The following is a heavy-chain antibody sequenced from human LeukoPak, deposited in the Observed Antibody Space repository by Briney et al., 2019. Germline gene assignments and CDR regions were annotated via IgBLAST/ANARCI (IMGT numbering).Heavy chain of an antibody. J-gene: IGHJ4*02. CDR3: ARDLNLPYYYDSSGFDY. CDR1: GYSISSGYY. CDR2: IYHSGST. Sequence: SETLSLTCTVSGYSISSGYYWGWIRQPPGKGLEWIGSIYHSGSTYYNPSLKSRVTIPVDTSKNQFSLELSSVTAADTAVYYCARDLNLPYYYDSSGFDYWGQGTLVTVSS. V-gene: IGHV4-38-2*02. D-gene: IGHD3-22*01.